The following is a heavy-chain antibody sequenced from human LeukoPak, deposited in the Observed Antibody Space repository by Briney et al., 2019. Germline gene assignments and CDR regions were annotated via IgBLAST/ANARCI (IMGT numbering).Heavy chain of an antibody. Sequence: PGGSLRLSCAASGFTFSSYGMHWVRQAPGKGLEWVAVISYVGSNKYYADSVKGRFTISRDNSKNTLYLQMNSLRAEDTAVYYCATAIFGVVSHSDYWGQGTLVTVSS. J-gene: IGHJ4*02. CDR1: GFTFSSYG. D-gene: IGHD3-3*01. CDR3: ATAIFGVVSHSDY. V-gene: IGHV3-30*03. CDR2: ISYVGSNK.